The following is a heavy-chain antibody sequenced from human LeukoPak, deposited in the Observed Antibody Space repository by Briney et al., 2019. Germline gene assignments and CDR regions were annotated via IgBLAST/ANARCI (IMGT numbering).Heavy chain of an antibody. J-gene: IGHJ3*02. D-gene: IGHD5-18*01. CDR3: ARGGYSYGYVSVAFDI. CDR2: IYSDNT. CDR1: GFTVSSNS. Sequence: GGSLRLSCTVSGFTVSSNSMSWVRQAPGKGLEWVSFIYSDNTHYSDSVKGRFTISRDNSKNSLYLQMNSLRAEDTAVYYCARGGYSYGYVSVAFDIWGQGTMVTASS. V-gene: IGHV3-53*01.